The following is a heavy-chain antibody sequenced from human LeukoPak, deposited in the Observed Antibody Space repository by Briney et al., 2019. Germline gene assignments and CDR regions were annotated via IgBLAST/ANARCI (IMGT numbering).Heavy chain of an antibody. Sequence: GGSLRLSCVASEFTFSRFWMSWVRQAPGKGLEWVANINQDGSEKYYVDSVKGGFTISQDNAKNSLSPQLNSVSADSPGVYCFAGDFRGGYLGAGAFDIWGQGTMVTVSS. D-gene: IGHD3-3*01. J-gene: IGHJ3*02. V-gene: IGHV3-7*01. CDR2: INQDGSEK. CDR1: EFTFSRFW. CDR3: AGDFRGGYLGAGAFDI.